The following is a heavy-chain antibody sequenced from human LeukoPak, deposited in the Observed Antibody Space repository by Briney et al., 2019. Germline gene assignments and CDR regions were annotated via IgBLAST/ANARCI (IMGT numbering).Heavy chain of an antibody. CDR3: ARDWYHAIDY. CDR1: GFTFSSYV. V-gene: IGHV3-30*04. CDR2: ISYDGSNE. J-gene: IGHJ4*02. Sequence: GRSLRLSCAASGFTFSSYVMHWVRQAPGKGLEWVAIISYDGSNEYYADSVKGRFTISRDNSKNTLYLQMNSLRAEDTAVYYCARDWYHAIDYWGQGTLVTVSS. D-gene: IGHD2-2*01.